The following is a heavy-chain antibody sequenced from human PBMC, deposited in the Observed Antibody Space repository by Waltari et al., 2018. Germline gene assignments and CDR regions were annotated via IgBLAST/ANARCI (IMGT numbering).Heavy chain of an antibody. D-gene: IGHD2-2*01. CDR3: ARSSSTGRGYYYYMDV. V-gene: IGHV1-8*03. CDR1: GYTFTSYD. J-gene: IGHJ6*03. Sequence: QVQLVQSGAEVKKPGASVKVSCKASGYTFTSYDINWVRQATGQGLEWMGWKNPNSGNTGYAQKFQGRVTITRNTSISTAYMELSSLRSEDTAVYYCARSSSTGRGYYYYMDVWGKGTTVTVSS. CDR2: KNPNSGNT.